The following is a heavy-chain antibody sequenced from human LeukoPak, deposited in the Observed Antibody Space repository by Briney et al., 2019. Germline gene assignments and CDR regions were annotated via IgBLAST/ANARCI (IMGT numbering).Heavy chain of an antibody. J-gene: IGHJ4*02. D-gene: IGHD1-26*01. Sequence: ASVKVSCKASGYTFADYYIHWVRQAPGQGFEWVGWINHNSGGTNYTQKFQGRVTMTRDTSISTAYMELSRLRSDDTAVYYCASQGGVGAAGTFDYWGQGTLVTVSS. V-gene: IGHV1-2*02. CDR1: GYTFADYY. CDR3: ASQGGVGAAGTFDY. CDR2: INHNSGGT.